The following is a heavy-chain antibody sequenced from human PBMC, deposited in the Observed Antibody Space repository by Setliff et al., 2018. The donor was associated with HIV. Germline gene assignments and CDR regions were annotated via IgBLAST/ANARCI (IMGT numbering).Heavy chain of an antibody. J-gene: IGHJ3*02. V-gene: IGHV4-30-2*01. D-gene: IGHD2-15*01. CDR2: IYHSGNT. Sequence: PSETLSLTCTVSGGFISTGGYSWSWIRQPPGKGLEWIGYIYHSGNTYYNPSLKSRVSISVDRSKNHFSLRLSSVTAADTAMYYCAREHCSGGSCNGFDIWGQGTMVTVSS. CDR3: AREHCSGGSCNGFDI. CDR1: GGFISTGGYS.